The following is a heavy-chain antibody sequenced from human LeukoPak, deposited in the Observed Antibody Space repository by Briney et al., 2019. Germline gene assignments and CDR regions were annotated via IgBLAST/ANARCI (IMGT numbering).Heavy chain of an antibody. D-gene: IGHD6-19*01. CDR2: IYSGGST. J-gene: IGHJ3*02. CDR3: ARDLSPEAVAGTGDAFDI. CDR1: GFTVSSNY. V-gene: IGHV3-53*01. Sequence: GGSLRLSCAASGFTVSSNYMSWVRQAPGKGLEWVSVIYSGGSTYYADSVKGRFTISRDNSKNTLYLQMNSLRAEDTAVYYCARDLSPEAVAGTGDAFDIWGQGTMVTVSS.